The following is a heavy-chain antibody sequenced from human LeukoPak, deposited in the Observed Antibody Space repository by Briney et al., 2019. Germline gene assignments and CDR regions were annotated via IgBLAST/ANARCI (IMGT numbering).Heavy chain of an antibody. J-gene: IGHJ6*02. Sequence: PSETLSLTCTVSGGSIINGGYYWSWIRQRPGEGLEWIGYIYYSGNAYYNPSLRSRVTISVDTSRYQFSLKLNSVTVADTAVYYCARELGGGIDVWGQGTTVTVSS. CDR1: GGSIINGGYY. V-gene: IGHV4-31*03. CDR2: IYYSGNA. D-gene: IGHD1-26*01. CDR3: ARELGGGIDV.